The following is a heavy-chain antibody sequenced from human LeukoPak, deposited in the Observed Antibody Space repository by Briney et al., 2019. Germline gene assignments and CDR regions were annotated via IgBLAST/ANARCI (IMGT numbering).Heavy chain of an antibody. Sequence: GGSLRLSCAASGFTFSSYAMHWVRQAPGKGLEWVAVISYDGSNKYYADSVKGRFTISRDNSKNTLYLQMNSLRAEDTAVYYLARDDRPECCCDCYNGYWGQGTLVTVSS. V-gene: IGHV3-30-3*01. D-gene: IGHD2-21*02. CDR1: GFTFSSYA. J-gene: IGHJ4*02. CDR2: ISYDGSNK. CDR3: ARDDRPECCCDCYNGY.